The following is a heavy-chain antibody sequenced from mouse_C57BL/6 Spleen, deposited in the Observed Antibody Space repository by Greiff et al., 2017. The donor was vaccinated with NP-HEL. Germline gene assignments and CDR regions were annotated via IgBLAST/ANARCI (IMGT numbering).Heavy chain of an antibody. V-gene: IGHV14-4*01. CDR3: TSPLYGSSPWFAY. CDR2: IDPENGDT. J-gene: IGHJ3*01. D-gene: IGHD1-1*01. Sequence: EVQLQQSGAELVRPGASVKLSCTASGFNIKDDYMHWVKQRPEQGLEWIGWIDPENGDTEYASKFQGKAPITADTSSNTAYLQLSSLTSEDTAVYYCTSPLYGSSPWFAYWGQGTLVTVSA. CDR1: GFNIKDDY.